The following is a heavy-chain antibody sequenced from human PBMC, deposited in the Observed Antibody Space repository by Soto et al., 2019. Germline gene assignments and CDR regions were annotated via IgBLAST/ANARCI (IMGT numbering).Heavy chain of an antibody. J-gene: IGHJ4*02. V-gene: IGHV1-18*01. D-gene: IGHD3-22*01. CDR3: ASDMGGYYFEPNDY. CDR2: ITANNVNT. Sequence: QVQLVQSGPEVKKPGASVKVSCKTSGYTFTSYGISWVRQAPGQGLEWMGWITANNVNTNYAQKFQGTVTMTTDTSTATAYMELRSLRSDDTAVYYCASDMGGYYFEPNDYWGQGTLVTVSS. CDR1: GYTFTSYG.